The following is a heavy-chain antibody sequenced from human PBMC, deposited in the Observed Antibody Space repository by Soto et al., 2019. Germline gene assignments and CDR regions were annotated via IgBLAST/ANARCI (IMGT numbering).Heavy chain of an antibody. CDR2: IKSKTDGGTT. D-gene: IGHD3-16*02. J-gene: IGHJ4*02. CDR1: GFTFNNAW. V-gene: IGHV3-15*01. CDR3: TTEQRFSDYIWGNYHTDY. Sequence: EVQLVESGGGLVKPGGSLRLSCAASGFTFNNAWMNWVRQGPGKGLEWVGRIKSKTDGGTTDYAAPVQGRFNISRDDSNNTVYLQMNSLKTEDTSVYYCTTEQRFSDYIWGNYHTDYWSQRTLVTVSS.